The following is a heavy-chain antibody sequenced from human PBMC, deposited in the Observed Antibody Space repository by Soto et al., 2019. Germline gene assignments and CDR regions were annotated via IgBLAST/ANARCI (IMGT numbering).Heavy chain of an antibody. Sequence: ASVKVSCKASGYTITSYYMHWVRQAPGQGLEWMGIINPSSSATRYSQKFQGRVTMTRDVSTSTVYMEMSGLRSEDTAMYYCARLEIPEVVIAYPGMDVWGQGTTVTVSS. V-gene: IGHV1-46*01. D-gene: IGHD3-22*01. J-gene: IGHJ6*02. CDR2: INPSSSAT. CDR1: GYTITSYY. CDR3: ARLEIPEVVIAYPGMDV.